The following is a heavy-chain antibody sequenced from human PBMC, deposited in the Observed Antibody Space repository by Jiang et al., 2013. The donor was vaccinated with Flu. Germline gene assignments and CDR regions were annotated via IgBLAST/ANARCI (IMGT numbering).Heavy chain of an antibody. CDR1: GDTFSSNA. D-gene: IGHD3-22*01. J-gene: IGHJ4*02. Sequence: GAEVKKPGSSVKVSCKASGDTFSSNAISWVRQAPGQGPEWMGGIIPIFGRVNYAQKFQGRVTITADKPTSTVYMVLSSLRSEDTAIYYCARGPDISAYYYFYWGQGTLVTVSP. CDR2: IIPIFGRV. CDR3: ARGPDISAYYYFY. V-gene: IGHV1-69*06.